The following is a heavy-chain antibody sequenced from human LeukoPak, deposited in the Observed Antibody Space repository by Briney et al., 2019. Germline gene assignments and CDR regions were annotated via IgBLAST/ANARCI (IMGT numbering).Heavy chain of an antibody. CDR1: GFTFSSYA. D-gene: IGHD6-19*01. CDR3: ARDHVAVAVPDYFDY. V-gene: IGHV3-30-3*01. Sequence: GSLRLSWAASGFTFSSYAMHWVRQAPGKGLEWVAVISYDGSNKYYADSVKGRFTISRDNSKNTLYLQMNSLRAEDTAVYYCARDHVAVAVPDYFDYWGQGTLVTVSS. J-gene: IGHJ4*02. CDR2: ISYDGSNK.